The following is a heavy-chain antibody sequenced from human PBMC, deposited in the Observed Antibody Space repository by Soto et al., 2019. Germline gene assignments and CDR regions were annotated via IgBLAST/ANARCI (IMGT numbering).Heavy chain of an antibody. J-gene: IGHJ4*02. Sequence: GGSLRLSCAASGFTFNSYVMTWVRQAPGEGLEWVSSISRSGRGSAYYADSVKGRFTISRDNSENTLFLQMNNLRDEDTALYYCARGRYLDSSDYWVANLPFDHWGLGTLVTV. CDR2: ISRSGRGSA. CDR1: GFTFNSYV. V-gene: IGHV3-23*01. D-gene: IGHD3-22*01. CDR3: ARGRYLDSSDYWVANLPFDH.